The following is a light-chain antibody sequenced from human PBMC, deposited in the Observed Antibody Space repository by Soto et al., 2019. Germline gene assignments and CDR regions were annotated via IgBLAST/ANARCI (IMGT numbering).Light chain of an antibody. V-gene: IGKV1-5*01. CDR1: QSISSW. Sequence: DIQMTQSPSTLSASVGDRVTITCRASQSISSWLAWYQQKPGKAPKLLIYDASSLESGVPSRFSGSGSGTGFTLTISSLEPEDFAVYYCQQRSNWPPEITFGQGTRLEI. CDR2: DAS. J-gene: IGKJ5*01. CDR3: QQRSNWPPEIT.